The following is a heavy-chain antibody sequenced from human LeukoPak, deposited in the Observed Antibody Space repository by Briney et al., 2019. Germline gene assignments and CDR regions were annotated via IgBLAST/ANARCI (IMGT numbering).Heavy chain of an antibody. CDR3: ATGILVVTPLPV. J-gene: IGHJ4*02. D-gene: IGHD2-21*02. V-gene: IGHV3-21*01. CDR1: GFTFRDYT. CDR2: ISRDSTYI. Sequence: PGGSLRLSCAASGFTFRDYTMNWVRQAPGKGLEWVSAISRDSTYIYYADSVKGRFTISRDNAENSLFLQMNSLRADDTAVYYCATGILVVTPLPVRGQGTLVTVSS.